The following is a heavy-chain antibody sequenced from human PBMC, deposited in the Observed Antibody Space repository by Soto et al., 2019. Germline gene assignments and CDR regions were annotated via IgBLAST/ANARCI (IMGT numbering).Heavy chain of an antibody. CDR1: GVSISSGDYS. CDR2: IYNSGIT. Sequence: SETLSLTGTGSGVSISSGDYSWSWVRQSPGKGLEWIGHIYNSGITYYNPSLKSRVVISIDTSRNQFSLRLNSLTAADRAVYFCARGVTVFGLVSRFWFDPWGQGTVVTVSS. V-gene: IGHV4-30-4*01. J-gene: IGHJ5*02. D-gene: IGHD3-3*01. CDR3: ARGVTVFGLVSRFWFDP.